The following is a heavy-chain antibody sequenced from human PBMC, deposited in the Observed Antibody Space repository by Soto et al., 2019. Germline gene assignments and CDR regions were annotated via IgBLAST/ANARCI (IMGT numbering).Heavy chain of an antibody. CDR1: GGTFSSYT. J-gene: IGHJ4*02. CDR2: IIPILGIA. V-gene: IGHV1-69*04. D-gene: IGHD5-12*01. CDR3: ARDPRGYSGYDLDY. Sequence: SVKVSCKASGGTFSSYTISWVRQAPGQGLEWMGRIIPILGIANYAQKFQGRVTITADKSTSTAYMELSSLRSEDTAVYYCARDPRGYSGYDLDYWGQGTLVTFSS.